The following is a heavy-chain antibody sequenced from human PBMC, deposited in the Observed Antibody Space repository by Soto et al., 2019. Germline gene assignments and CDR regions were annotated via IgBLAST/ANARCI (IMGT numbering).Heavy chain of an antibody. CDR2: INPNSGGT. Sequence: ASVKVSCKASGYTFTGYYMHWVRQAPGQGLEWMGWINPNSGGTNYAQKFQGWVTMTRDTSISTAYMELSRLRSDDTAVYYCARERILSRYYDSSGYYSWGFDYWGQGTLVTVSS. CDR3: ARERILSRYYDSSGYYSWGFDY. V-gene: IGHV1-2*04. D-gene: IGHD3-22*01. CDR1: GYTFTGYY. J-gene: IGHJ4*02.